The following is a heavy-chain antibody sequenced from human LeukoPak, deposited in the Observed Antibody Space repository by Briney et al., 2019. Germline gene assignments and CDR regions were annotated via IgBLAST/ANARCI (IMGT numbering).Heavy chain of an antibody. V-gene: IGHV3-74*01. CDR1: GFTFSSYW. CDR3: ARGPPLGHFDY. J-gene: IGHJ4*02. CDR2: INSDGSST. Sequence: GGSLRLSCAASGFTFSSYWMHWVRQAPGKGLVWVSRINSDGSSTSYADSVKGRFTISRDNAKNTPYLQMNSLRAEDTAVYYCARGPPLGHFDYWGQGTLVTVSS.